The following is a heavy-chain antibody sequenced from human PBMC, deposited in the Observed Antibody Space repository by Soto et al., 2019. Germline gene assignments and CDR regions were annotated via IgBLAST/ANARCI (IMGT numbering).Heavy chain of an antibody. J-gene: IGHJ6*02. D-gene: IGHD6-13*01. CDR3: AHRLPGPSGYDV. V-gene: IGHV2-5*01. CDR2: IYWNDEQ. CDR1: GFSLTSGVVG. Sequence: QITLKESGPTLVKPTQTLTLTCTFSGFSLTSGVVGVGWIRQPPGEALEWLALIYWNDEQYYNPSLRNRLTIPRDTSKKQVVPTMTNLDPVDTATYYCAHRLPGPSGYDVWCQGTTVTVSS.